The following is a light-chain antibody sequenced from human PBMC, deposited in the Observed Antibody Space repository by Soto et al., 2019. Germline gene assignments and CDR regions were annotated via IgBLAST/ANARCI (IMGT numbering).Light chain of an antibody. Sequence: IQLTQSPSSLSASVGDRVTITCRASQGISSYLAWYQQKPGKAPKLLIYAASTLQSGVPSRFSGSGSGTEFTLTISSLQPDDFATYYCQQSYSTPFTFGPGTKVDIK. CDR1: QGISSY. V-gene: IGKV1-9*01. J-gene: IGKJ3*01. CDR2: AAS. CDR3: QQSYSTPFT.